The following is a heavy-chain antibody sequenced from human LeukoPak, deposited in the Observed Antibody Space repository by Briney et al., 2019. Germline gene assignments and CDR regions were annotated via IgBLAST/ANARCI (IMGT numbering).Heavy chain of an antibody. D-gene: IGHD2-15*01. Sequence: PGGSLRLSCAASGFTFSTYTMNWVRQAPGKGLEWVSSISTSSTYIYYADSVKGRFTISRDNAKNSLYLQMNSPRAEDTAVYYCACLAAIDYWGQGTLVTVSS. CDR3: ACLAAIDY. CDR2: ISTSSTYI. J-gene: IGHJ4*02. CDR1: GFTFSTYT. V-gene: IGHV3-21*01.